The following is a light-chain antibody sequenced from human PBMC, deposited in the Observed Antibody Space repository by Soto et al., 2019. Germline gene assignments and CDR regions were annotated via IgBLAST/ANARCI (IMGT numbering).Light chain of an antibody. J-gene: IGKJ1*01. Sequence: DIQMTQSPSTLSASVGDRVTITCRASQSISTWLAWYQQKPGKAPKLLIFDASILQSGVPSRFSGSGSGTEFTLTISSLQPEDVATYYCQNFDSAPQTFGQGTKVDIK. V-gene: IGKV1-5*01. CDR3: QNFDSAPQT. CDR2: DAS. CDR1: QSISTW.